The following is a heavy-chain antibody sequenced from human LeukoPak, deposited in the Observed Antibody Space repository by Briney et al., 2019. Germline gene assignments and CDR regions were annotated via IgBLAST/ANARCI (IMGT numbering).Heavy chain of an antibody. V-gene: IGHV4-34*01. CDR1: GGSFSGYY. J-gene: IGHJ4*02. CDR2: TNHSGST. Sequence: SETLSLTCAVYGGSFSGYYWSWIRQPPGKGLEWIGETNHSGSTNYNPSLKSRVTISVDTSKNQFSLKLSSVTAADTAAYYCARARENDYWGQGTLVTVSS. D-gene: IGHD5-24*01. CDR3: ARARENDY.